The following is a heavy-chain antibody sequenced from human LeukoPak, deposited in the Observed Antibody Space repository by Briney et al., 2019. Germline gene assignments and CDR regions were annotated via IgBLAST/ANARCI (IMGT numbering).Heavy chain of an antibody. CDR1: GYSFTSYW. J-gene: IGHJ5*02. CDR3: ARPGYCSGGSCANWFDP. V-gene: IGHV5-51*01. D-gene: IGHD2-15*01. CDR2: IYPGDSDT. Sequence: GESLKISCKGSGYSFTSYWIGWVRQMPGKGLEWMGIIYPGDSDTRYGPSFQGQVTISADKSISTAYLQWSSLKASDTAMYYCARPGYCSGGSCANWFDPWGQGSLVTVSS.